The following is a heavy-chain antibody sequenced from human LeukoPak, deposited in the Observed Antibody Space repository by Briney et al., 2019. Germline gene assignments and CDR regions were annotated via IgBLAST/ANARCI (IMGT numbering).Heavy chain of an antibody. CDR3: ARAGTSGGLCDY. D-gene: IGHD1-14*01. Sequence: SETLSLTCTVSGVSISSYFWSWVRQPAGKGLEWIGRIYTSGSTKYNPSLQSRVTMSQDTSKKQLSLNLGSVTAADTAVYYCARAGTSGGLCDYWGQGILVTVSS. CDR1: GVSISSYF. CDR2: IYTSGST. J-gene: IGHJ4*02. V-gene: IGHV4-4*07.